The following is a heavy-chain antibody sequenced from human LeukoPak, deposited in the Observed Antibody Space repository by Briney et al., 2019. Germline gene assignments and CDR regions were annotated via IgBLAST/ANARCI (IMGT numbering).Heavy chain of an antibody. V-gene: IGHV4-59*01. CDR2: IYYSGTT. CDR3: ARSPGRNWFDP. D-gene: IGHD3-10*01. J-gene: IGHJ5*02. Sequence: SETLSLTCTVSGGSISSYYWSWIRQPPGKGLEWIGYIYYSGTTNYNPSLKSRVTMSVDTFKNHLSLRLSSVTAADTAVYYCARSPGRNWFDPWGQGTLVTVSS. CDR1: GGSISSYY.